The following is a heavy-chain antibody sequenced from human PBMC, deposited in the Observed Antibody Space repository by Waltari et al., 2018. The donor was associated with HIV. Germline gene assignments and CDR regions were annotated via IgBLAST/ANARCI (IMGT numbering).Heavy chain of an antibody. V-gene: IGHV4-39*01. CDR2: IYYSGST. J-gene: IGHJ3*02. CDR1: GGSISSSSHY. D-gene: IGHD3-22*01. Sequence: QLQLQESGPGLVKPSETLSLTCTVSGGSISSSSHYWGWIRQPPGKGLEWIGSIYYSGSTYYNPSLNSRVTISVDTSKNQFSLKLSSVTAADTAVYYCARQGYYYDSSGYYTGAFDIWGQGTVVTVSS. CDR3: ARQGYYYDSSGYYTGAFDI.